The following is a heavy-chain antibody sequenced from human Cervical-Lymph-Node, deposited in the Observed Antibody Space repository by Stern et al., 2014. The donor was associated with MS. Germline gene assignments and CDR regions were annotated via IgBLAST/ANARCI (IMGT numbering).Heavy chain of an antibody. Sequence: EVQLVQSGGGLVQPGGSLRLSCEASGFPVSASYMNWVRQAPGKGLEWVSRIHTIGTTHYADSVKGRFTISRANAKNALYLQMDSLRVEDTAVYYCAREIAGRRFEDWGRGTLGAVSP. V-gene: IGHV3-66*01. CDR3: AREIAGRRFED. D-gene: IGHD6-6*01. J-gene: IGHJ4*02. CDR2: IHTIGTT. CDR1: GFPVSASY.